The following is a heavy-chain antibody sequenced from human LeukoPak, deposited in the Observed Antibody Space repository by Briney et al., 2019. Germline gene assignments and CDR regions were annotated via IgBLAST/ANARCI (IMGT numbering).Heavy chain of an antibody. J-gene: IGHJ4*02. CDR3: ARAVISADSN. CDR2: IKPDGTEQ. D-gene: IGHD2-2*01. V-gene: IGHV3-7*01. CDR1: GFTFSSYA. Sequence: GGSLRLSCAASGFTFSSYAMSWVRQAPGKGLEWVATIKPDGTEQYYLDSVRGRFTISRDNAKNSLYLQMNSLTVDDTAVYYCARAVISADSNWGRGTLVTVSS.